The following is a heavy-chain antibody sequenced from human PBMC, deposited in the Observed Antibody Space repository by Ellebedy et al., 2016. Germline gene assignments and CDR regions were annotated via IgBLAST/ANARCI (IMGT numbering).Heavy chain of an antibody. V-gene: IGHV1-24*01. CDR3: ATWGPLRVVVAARWFDP. CDR2: FDPEDGET. J-gene: IGHJ5*02. D-gene: IGHD2-15*01. CDR1: GYTLTELS. Sequence: ASVKVSCKVSGYTLTELSMHWVRQAPGKGLEWMGGFDPEDGETIYAQKFQGRVTMTEDTSTDTAYMELSSLRSEDTAVYYCATWGPLRVVVAARWFDPWGQGTLVTVSS.